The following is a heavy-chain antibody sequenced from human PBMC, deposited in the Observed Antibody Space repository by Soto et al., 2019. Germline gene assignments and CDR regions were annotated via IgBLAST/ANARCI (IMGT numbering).Heavy chain of an antibody. CDR3: ARDSGELIVGAMGGMDV. D-gene: IGHD1-26*01. J-gene: IGHJ6*02. CDR2: IWYDGSNK. CDR1: GFTFSSYG. Sequence: GGSLRLSCAASGFTFSSYGMHWVRQAPGKGLEWVAVIWYDGSNKYYADSVKGRFTISRDNSKNTLYLQMNSLRAEDTAVYYCARDSGELIVGAMGGMDVWGQATTATAAS. V-gene: IGHV3-33*01.